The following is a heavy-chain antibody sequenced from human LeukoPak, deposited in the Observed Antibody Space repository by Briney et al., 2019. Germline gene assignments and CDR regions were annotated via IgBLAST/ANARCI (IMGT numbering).Heavy chain of an antibody. CDR3: ARVGGSYSPVDY. J-gene: IGHJ4*02. V-gene: IGHV4-59*12. CDR1: GGSISSYY. CDR2: IYYSGST. D-gene: IGHD6-13*01. Sequence: PSETLSLTCTVSGGSISSYYWSWIRQPPGKGLEWIGYIYYSGSTYYNPSLKSRVTISVDTSKNQFSLKLSSVTAADTAVFYCARVGGSYSPVDYWGQGTLVTVSS.